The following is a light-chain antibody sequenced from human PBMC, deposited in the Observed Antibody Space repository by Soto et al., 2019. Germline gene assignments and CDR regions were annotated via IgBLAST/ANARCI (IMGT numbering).Light chain of an antibody. J-gene: IGKJ2*01. CDR1: QSVSSSS. Sequence: EIVLTQSPGTLSLSPGERATLSCRASQSVSSSSLAWYQQKPGQAPRLLLYETSSRATGVPARFSGSGSGTDFTLTISRLEPEDFAIYFCQVRSDWPPFKYTFGQGTKLEVK. CDR2: ETS. V-gene: IGKV3D-20*02. CDR3: QVRSDWPPFKYT.